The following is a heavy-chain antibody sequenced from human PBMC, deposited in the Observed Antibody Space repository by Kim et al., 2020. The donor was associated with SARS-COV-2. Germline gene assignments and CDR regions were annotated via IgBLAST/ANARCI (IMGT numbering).Heavy chain of an antibody. Sequence: GVSLRLSCAASGFIFINYAMCWVRQAPGKGLEWVSAISGSGGSPYYADSVKGRFTISRDNSKNTMYLQMSSLRAEDTAVYYCVKTVGQYYYYYGMDVWG. CDR3: VKTVGQYYYYYGMDV. D-gene: IGHD3-10*01. V-gene: IGHV3-23*01. CDR1: GFIFINYA. CDR2: ISGSGGSP. J-gene: IGHJ6*02.